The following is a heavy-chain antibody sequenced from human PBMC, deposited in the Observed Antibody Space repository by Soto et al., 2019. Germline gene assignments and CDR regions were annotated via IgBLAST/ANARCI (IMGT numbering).Heavy chain of an antibody. V-gene: IGHV3-74*01. D-gene: IGHD3-9*01. CDR1: GFTFTSYW. CDR3: ERGGDYDILTGYYYYGMDV. Sequence: PGGSLRLSCAASGFTFTSYWMHWARHAPGKGLVWVSRIKSDGTTTTYADSVKGRFTISRDNSKNTLYLQMNSLRAEDTAVYYCERGGDYDILTGYYYYGMDVWGQGTTVTVSS. J-gene: IGHJ6*02. CDR2: IKSDGTTT.